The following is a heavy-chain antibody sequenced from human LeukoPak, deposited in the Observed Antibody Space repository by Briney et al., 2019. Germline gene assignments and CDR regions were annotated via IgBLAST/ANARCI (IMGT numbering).Heavy chain of an antibody. CDR1: GYTFTAYY. Sequence: ASVRVSCKASGYTFTAYYMHWVRHAPGEGLEWMGWINPNSGGTSYVQRFQGWLSMTRDTSISTAYMELSRLRSDDTAVSYCAIGLDYDILTGYPPVYWGQGTLVTVSS. V-gene: IGHV1-2*04. D-gene: IGHD3-9*01. CDR2: INPNSGGT. CDR3: AIGLDYDILTGYPPVY. J-gene: IGHJ4*02.